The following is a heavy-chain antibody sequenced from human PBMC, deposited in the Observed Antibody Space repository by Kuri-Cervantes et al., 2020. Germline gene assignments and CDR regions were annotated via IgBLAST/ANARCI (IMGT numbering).Heavy chain of an antibody. Sequence: ASVKVSCKASGGTFSSYAISWVRQAPGQGLEWMGWINPNSGGTNYAQKFQGRVTMTRDTSISTAYMELSRLRSDDTAVYYCARAFSEGGEDAFDIWGQGTMVTVSS. CDR1: GGTFSSYA. CDR3: ARAFSEGGEDAFDI. J-gene: IGHJ3*02. CDR2: INPNSGGT. D-gene: IGHD2-15*01. V-gene: IGHV1-2*02.